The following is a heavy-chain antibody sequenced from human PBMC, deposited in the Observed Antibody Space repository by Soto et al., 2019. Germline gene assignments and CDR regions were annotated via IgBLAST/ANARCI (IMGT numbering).Heavy chain of an antibody. Sequence: DVRLLESGGGFVQPGGSLRLSCAASGFTFSNYAMTWVRQAPGTGPEWVSTIGDSASSTYYADSVKGRFIISRDNSKCTLYLQVNSLRAEDTAVYFCAKDRGLVALEYFQYWGQGTLVTVSS. CDR1: GFTFSNYA. V-gene: IGHV3-23*01. D-gene: IGHD3-9*01. CDR2: IGDSASST. CDR3: AKDRGLVALEYFQY. J-gene: IGHJ1*01.